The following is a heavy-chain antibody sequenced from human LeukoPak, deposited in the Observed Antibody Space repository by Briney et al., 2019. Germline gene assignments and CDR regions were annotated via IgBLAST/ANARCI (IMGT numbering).Heavy chain of an antibody. V-gene: IGHV3-30*18. CDR3: AKDRVKWLRLRGYFDY. CDR1: GFTFSSYG. J-gene: IGHJ4*02. CDR2: ISYDGSNK. Sequence: GGSLRLSCAASGFTFSSYGMHWVRQAPGKGLEWVAVISYDGSNKYYADSVKGRLTISRDNSKNTLYLQMNSLRAEDTAVYYCAKDRVKWLRLRGYFDYWGQGTLVTVSS. D-gene: IGHD5-12*01.